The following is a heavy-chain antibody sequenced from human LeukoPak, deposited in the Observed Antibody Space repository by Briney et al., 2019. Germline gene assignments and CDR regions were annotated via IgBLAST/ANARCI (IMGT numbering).Heavy chain of an antibody. V-gene: IGHV3-53*01. CDR2: IYSGGST. D-gene: IGHD3-10*01. CDR3: AKDGGYYGSGIPGGGAFDI. Sequence: GGSLRLSCAASGFTVSSNYMSWVRQAPGKGLEWVSVIYSGGSTYYADSVKGRFTISRDNSKNTLYLQMNSLRAEDTAVYYCAKDGGYYGSGIPGGGAFDIWGQGTMVTVSS. J-gene: IGHJ3*02. CDR1: GFTVSSNY.